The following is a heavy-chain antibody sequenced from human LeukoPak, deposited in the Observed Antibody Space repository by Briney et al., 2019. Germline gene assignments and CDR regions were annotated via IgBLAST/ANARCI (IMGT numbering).Heavy chain of an antibody. Sequence: GGSLRLSCAASGFTFSSYSMNWVRQAPGKGLEWVSSISSSSSYIYYADSVKGRFTISRDNAKNSLYLQMNSLRAEDTAVYYCARDGGRLRLGELSLYMDVWGKGTTVTVS. CDR1: GFTFSSYS. V-gene: IGHV3-21*01. CDR3: ARDGGRLRLGELSLYMDV. D-gene: IGHD3-16*02. CDR2: ISSSSSYI. J-gene: IGHJ6*03.